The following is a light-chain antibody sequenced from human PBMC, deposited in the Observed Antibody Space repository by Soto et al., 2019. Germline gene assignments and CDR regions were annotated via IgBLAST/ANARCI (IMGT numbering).Light chain of an antibody. Sequence: DIQMTQSPSTLSASVGDRVTITCRASQSISSWLAWYQQKPGKAPKLLIYKASSLESGVPSRFSGSGSGTEFTLAISSLQPDDFATYYCQQYNSFLLTFGGGTKVEIK. V-gene: IGKV1-5*03. CDR3: QQYNSFLLT. J-gene: IGKJ4*01. CDR1: QSISSW. CDR2: KAS.